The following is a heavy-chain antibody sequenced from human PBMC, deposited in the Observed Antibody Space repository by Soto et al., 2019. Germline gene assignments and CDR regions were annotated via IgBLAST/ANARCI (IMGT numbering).Heavy chain of an antibody. Sequence: SETLSLTCTVSGGSISSGDYYWSWIRQPPGKGLEWIGYIYYSGSTYYNPSLKSRVTISVDTSKNQFSLKLSSVTAADTAVYYCARGGAEPNDFWSGYYIVYYFDYWGQGTLVTVSS. CDR3: ARGGAEPNDFWSGYYIVYYFDY. J-gene: IGHJ4*02. V-gene: IGHV4-30-4*01. CDR1: GGSISSGDYY. CDR2: IYYSGST. D-gene: IGHD3-3*01.